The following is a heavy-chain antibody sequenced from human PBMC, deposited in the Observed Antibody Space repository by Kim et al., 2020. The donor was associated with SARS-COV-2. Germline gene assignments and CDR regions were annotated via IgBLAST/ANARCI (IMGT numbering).Heavy chain of an antibody. J-gene: IGHJ4*02. Sequence: LKGRVTISVDPSKNPFSLKLSSVTAADTAVYYCARVQGYCSGGSCYLFDYWGQGTLVTVSS. CDR3: ARVQGYCSGGSCYLFDY. V-gene: IGHV4-30-2*05. D-gene: IGHD2-15*01.